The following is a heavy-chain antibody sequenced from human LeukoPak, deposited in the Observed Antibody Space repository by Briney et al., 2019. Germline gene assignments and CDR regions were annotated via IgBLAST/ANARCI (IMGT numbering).Heavy chain of an antibody. Sequence: GGSLRLSCAASGFTFSSYGMHWVRQAPGKGLEWGAFIRYDGSNKYYADSVKGRFTISRDNSKNTLYLQMNSLRAEDTAVYYCAKALIAARLISLPGDYWGQGTLVTVSS. CDR2: IRYDGSNK. CDR1: GFTFSSYG. CDR3: AKALIAARLISLPGDY. D-gene: IGHD6-6*01. V-gene: IGHV3-30*02. J-gene: IGHJ4*02.